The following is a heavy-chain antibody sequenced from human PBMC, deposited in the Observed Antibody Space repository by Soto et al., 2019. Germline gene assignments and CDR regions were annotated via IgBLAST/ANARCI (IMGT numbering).Heavy chain of an antibody. CDR1: GFTFSNYA. D-gene: IGHD3-3*01. J-gene: IGHJ6*02. V-gene: IGHV3-23*01. Sequence: EVQLLESGGGLVQPGGSLSLSCAAAGFTFSNYALTWVRQSPGKGLEWVSTFSGSGGSTYYADSVRGRFTISRDNSKNTLVLQMNSLRVEDTAIYYCARDWTGDTCPCLDVWGQGTTVSVSS. CDR2: FSGSGGST. CDR3: ARDWTGDTCPCLDV.